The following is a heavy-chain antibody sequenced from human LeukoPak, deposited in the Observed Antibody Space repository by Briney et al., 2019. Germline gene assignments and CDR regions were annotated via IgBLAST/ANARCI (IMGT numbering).Heavy chain of an antibody. CDR2: INHSGST. V-gene: IGHV4-34*01. CDR1: GGSFSGYY. J-gene: IGHJ5*02. Sequence: PSETLSLTCAVYGGSFSGYYWSWIRQPPGKGLEWIGEINHSGSTNYNPPPKSRVTISVDTSKTQFSLKLSSVTAADTAVYYCARHSNSWYVVDPWGQGTLVTVSS. D-gene: IGHD6-13*01. CDR3: ARHSNSWYVVDP.